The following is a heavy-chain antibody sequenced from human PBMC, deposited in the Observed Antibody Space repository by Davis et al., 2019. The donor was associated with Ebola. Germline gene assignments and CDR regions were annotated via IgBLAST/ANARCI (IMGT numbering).Heavy chain of an antibody. J-gene: IGHJ3*02. CDR3: VRDYLFALDI. Sequence: PGGSLRLSCTASGFTFSSYWMHWVRQAPGKGLVWVSRINSEGIKTSYADSVKGRFTVSRDDANNSLSLLMNSLRDEDTAIYYCVRDYLFALDIWGQGTMVTVSS. CDR1: GFTFSSYW. V-gene: IGHV3-74*01. CDR2: INSEGIKT.